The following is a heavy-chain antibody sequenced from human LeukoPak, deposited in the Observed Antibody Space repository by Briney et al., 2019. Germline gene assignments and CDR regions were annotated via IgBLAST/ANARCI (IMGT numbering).Heavy chain of an antibody. Sequence: GSLRLSCAASGFTFSDYYMSWIRQAPGKGLERVSYISSSGSTKYYADSVKGRFTISRDNAKNSYLQMNSLRAEDTAVYYCARDGHAYGRGSPHYWGQGTLVTVSS. CDR3: ARDGHAYGRGSPHY. V-gene: IGHV3-11*01. CDR1: GFTFSDYY. D-gene: IGHD3-10*01. J-gene: IGHJ4*02. CDR2: ISSSGSTK.